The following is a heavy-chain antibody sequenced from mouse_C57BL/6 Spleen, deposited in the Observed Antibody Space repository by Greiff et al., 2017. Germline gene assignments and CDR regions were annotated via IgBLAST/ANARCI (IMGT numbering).Heavy chain of an antibody. J-gene: IGHJ2*01. Sequence: EVQLQQSGPELVKPGASVKISCKASGYTFTDYYMNWVKQSHGKSLEWIGDINPNNGGTSYNQKFKGKATLTVDKSSSTAYMELRSLTSEDSAVYYCARGYYYSSSEGYFDYGGQGTTLTVSS. CDR1: GYTFTDYY. CDR2: INPNNGGT. CDR3: ARGYYYSSSEGYFDY. V-gene: IGHV1-26*01. D-gene: IGHD1-1*01.